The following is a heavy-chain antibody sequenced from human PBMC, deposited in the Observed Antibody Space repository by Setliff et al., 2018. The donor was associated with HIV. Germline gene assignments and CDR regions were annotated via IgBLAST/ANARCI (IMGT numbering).Heavy chain of an antibody. Sequence: SETLSLTCIVSGGSISSSSYYWGWIRQPPGKGLEWIGPVYYSGSTYYNPSLKSRGTISVDTSKNQFSLKLSSVTAADTAVYYCAREDHYYYGMDVWGQGTTVTVSS. CDR3: AREDHYYYGMDV. V-gene: IGHV4-39*07. CDR1: GGSISSSSYY. CDR2: VYYSGST. J-gene: IGHJ6*02.